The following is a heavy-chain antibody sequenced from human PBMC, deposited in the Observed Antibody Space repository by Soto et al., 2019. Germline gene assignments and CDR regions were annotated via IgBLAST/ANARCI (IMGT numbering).Heavy chain of an antibody. Sequence: EVHLLESGGDLVQPGGSLRLSCAASGFPFSTYVMSWVRQAPGKGLEWVSAITGSSDSTFYADSVKGRFTVSRDSSKNTLHLQRNSLRPEDTAVYYCAKGSAAARPYYFDYWGQGTLVTVSS. CDR1: GFPFSTYV. D-gene: IGHD6-13*01. CDR3: AKGSAAARPYYFDY. J-gene: IGHJ4*02. V-gene: IGHV3-23*01. CDR2: ITGSSDST.